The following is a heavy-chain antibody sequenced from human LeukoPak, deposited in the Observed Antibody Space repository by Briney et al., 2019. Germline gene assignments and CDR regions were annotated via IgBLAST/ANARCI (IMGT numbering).Heavy chain of an antibody. V-gene: IGHV4-34*01. CDR1: GGSFSGYY. J-gene: IGHJ4*02. D-gene: IGHD3-16*02. Sequence: SETLSLTCAVYGGSFSGYYWSWIRQPPGKGLEWIGEINHSGSTNYNPSLKSRVTISVDTSKNQFSLKLSSVTAADTAVYYCARGMLYYDYVWGSYRYPYYFDYWGQGTVVSVSS. CDR3: ARGMLYYDYVWGSYRYPYYFDY. CDR2: INHSGST.